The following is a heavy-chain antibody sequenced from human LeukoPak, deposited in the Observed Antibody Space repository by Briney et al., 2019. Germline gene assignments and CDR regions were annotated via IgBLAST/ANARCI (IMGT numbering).Heavy chain of an antibody. Sequence: GGSLRLSCAGSGFTFRTYAMGWVRQAPGKGLEWVSSINSGGDDTYYADSVKGRFTISRDNFKNTLYLQMNGLRAEDTAVYYCVKPPRLSIIRGEGMDVWGQGTTVTVSS. CDR1: GFTFRTYA. V-gene: IGHV3-23*01. J-gene: IGHJ6*02. CDR2: INSGGDDT. D-gene: IGHD3-10*01. CDR3: VKPPRLSIIRGEGMDV.